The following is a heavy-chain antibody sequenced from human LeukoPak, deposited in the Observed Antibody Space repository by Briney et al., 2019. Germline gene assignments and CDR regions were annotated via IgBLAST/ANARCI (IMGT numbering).Heavy chain of an antibody. V-gene: IGHV4-39*01. Sequence: SETLSLTCAVSGASISGSGYYWGWLRQPPGKGLEWIGNIYYSGSTYYNASLQSRVTISIDTSKNQFSLRLNSVTAADTAVYFCVIQEFGWFDYWGQGSLVTVSS. CDR2: IYYSGST. CDR3: VIQEFGWFDY. D-gene: IGHD3-16*01. J-gene: IGHJ4*02. CDR1: GASISGSGYY.